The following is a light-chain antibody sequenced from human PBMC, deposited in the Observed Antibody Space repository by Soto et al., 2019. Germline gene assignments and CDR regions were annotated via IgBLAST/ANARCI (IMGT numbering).Light chain of an antibody. J-gene: IGKJ1*01. Sequence: EIVMTQSPATLSVSPGERATLSCRASQSVSSNLAWYQQKPGQAPRLLIHGASTRATGTPARFSGSGSGTEFTLTISSLQSEDSAVYYCQQYNYWPWTFGQGTKVDIK. CDR3: QQYNYWPWT. CDR1: QSVSSN. CDR2: GAS. V-gene: IGKV3-15*01.